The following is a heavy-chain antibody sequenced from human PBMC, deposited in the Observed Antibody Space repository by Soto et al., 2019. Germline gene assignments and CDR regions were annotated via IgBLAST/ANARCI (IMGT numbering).Heavy chain of an antibody. CDR3: ARDKSSTRGILWYYGTDV. Sequence: GGSLRISCAASGFTFSSYAMHWVRPAPGKGLEWVAVISYDGSNKYYADSVKGRFTISRDNSKNTLYLQMNSLRAEDTAVYYCARDKSSTRGILWYYGTDVWGQGTTVTVSS. V-gene: IGHV3-30-3*01. D-gene: IGHD3-10*01. CDR2: ISYDGSNK. CDR1: GFTFSSYA. J-gene: IGHJ6*02.